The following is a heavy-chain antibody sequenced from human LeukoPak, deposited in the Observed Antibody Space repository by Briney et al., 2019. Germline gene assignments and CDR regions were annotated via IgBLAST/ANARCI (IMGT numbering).Heavy chain of an antibody. Sequence: GGTLRLSSAASGFTFSTYWMSSVRQAPGQGLKWLANIHQDGNDKYYVDSVKGRFTISRDNAKNSLYLKMYSLRAEDTAVYYCARGDKFSGDYWGQGTLVTVSS. J-gene: IGHJ4*02. V-gene: IGHV3-7*04. CDR2: IHQDGNDK. CDR3: ARGDKFSGDY. D-gene: IGHD2-15*01. CDR1: GFTFSTYW.